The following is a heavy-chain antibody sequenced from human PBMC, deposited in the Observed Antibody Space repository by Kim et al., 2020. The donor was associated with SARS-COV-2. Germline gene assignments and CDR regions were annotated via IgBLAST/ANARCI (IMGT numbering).Heavy chain of an antibody. CDR2: INPSGGST. J-gene: IGHJ6*02. D-gene: IGHD3-10*01. Sequence: ASVKVSCKASGYTFTSYYMHWVRQAPGQGLEWMGIINPSGGSTSYAQKFQGRVTMTRDTSTSTVYMELSSLRSEDTAVYYCATDHGSGSYYFWGSPDVRSRPIKQNYGMDVWGQGTTVTVSS. V-gene: IGHV1-46*01. CDR3: ATDHGSGSYYFWGSPDVRSRPIKQNYGMDV. CDR1: GYTFTSYY.